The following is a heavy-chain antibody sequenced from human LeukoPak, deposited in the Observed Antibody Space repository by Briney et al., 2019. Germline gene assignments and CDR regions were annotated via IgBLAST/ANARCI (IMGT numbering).Heavy chain of an antibody. CDR1: GGSISSYC. J-gene: IGHJ4*02. CDR3: ARVGAGYCSGGSCYGIDY. Sequence: SETLSLTCTVSGGSISSYCWSWIRQPPGKGLEWIGYIYNSGSTNYNPSLKSRVTISVDTSKNQFSLKLSSVTAADTAVYYCARVGAGYCSGGSCYGIDYWGQGTLVTVSS. D-gene: IGHD2-15*01. V-gene: IGHV4-59*01. CDR2: IYNSGST.